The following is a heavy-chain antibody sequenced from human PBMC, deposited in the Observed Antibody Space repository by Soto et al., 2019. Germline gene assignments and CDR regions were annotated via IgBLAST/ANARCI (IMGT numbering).Heavy chain of an antibody. CDR3: ARVEGSSYYFRHDC. CDR1: GGSISSGSYH. CDR2: IYYSGIS. J-gene: IGHJ4*02. V-gene: IGHV4-31*03. Sequence: SETLSLTCTVSGGSISSGSYHWSWIRQHPGKGLEWIGNIYYSGISYYNPSLKSRATISIDTSKDQFSLRLGSVTAADTAVYYCARVEGSSYYFRHDCWGRGTLDTVSS. D-gene: IGHD1-26*01.